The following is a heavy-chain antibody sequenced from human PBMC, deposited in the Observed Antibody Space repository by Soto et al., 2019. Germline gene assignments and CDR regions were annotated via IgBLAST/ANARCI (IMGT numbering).Heavy chain of an antibody. J-gene: IGHJ4*02. CDR2: IIPIFGTA. CDR3: ARVNMVYANFDY. D-gene: IGHD2-8*01. CDR1: GGTFSSYA. V-gene: IGHV1-69*13. Sequence: SVKVSCKASGGTFSSYAISWVRKAPGQGLEWMGGIIPIFGTANYAQKFQGRVTITADESTSTAYMELSSLRSEDTAVYYCARVNMVYANFDYWGQGTLVTVSS.